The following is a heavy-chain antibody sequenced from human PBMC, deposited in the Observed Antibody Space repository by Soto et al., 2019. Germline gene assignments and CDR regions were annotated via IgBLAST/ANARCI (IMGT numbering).Heavy chain of an antibody. V-gene: IGHV1-69*04. J-gene: IGHJ4*01. CDR3: ARDRAIGDY. Sequence: ASVKVSCKASGGTFSSYTISWVRQAPGQGLEWMGRIIPILGIANYAQKFQGRVTITGDTSASTAYMELSSLRSEDTAAYYCARDRAIGDYWGQGTLVTVSS. D-gene: IGHD2-2*01. CDR2: IIPILGIA. CDR1: GGTFSSYT.